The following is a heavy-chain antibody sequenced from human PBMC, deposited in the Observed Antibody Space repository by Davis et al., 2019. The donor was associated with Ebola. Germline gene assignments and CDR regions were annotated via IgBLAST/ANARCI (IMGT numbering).Heavy chain of an antibody. J-gene: IGHJ6*02. CDR2: IYSGGST. CDR3: ARARAWEPYYYYGMDV. Sequence: GGSLRLSCAASGFTFSSYWMSWVRQAPGKGLEWVSVIYSGGSTYYADSVKGRFTISRDNSKNTLYLQMNSLRAEDTAVYYCARARAWEPYYYYGMDVWGQGTTVTVSS. V-gene: IGHV3-66*01. CDR1: GFTFSSYW. D-gene: IGHD1-26*01.